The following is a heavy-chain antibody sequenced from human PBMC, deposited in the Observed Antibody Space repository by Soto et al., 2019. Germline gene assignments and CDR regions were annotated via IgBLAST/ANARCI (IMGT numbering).Heavy chain of an antibody. D-gene: IGHD3-9*01. CDR2: INPNSGGT. Sequence: ASVKVSXKASGYTFTVYYMHCLLQAPXQGRDGMGWINPNSGGTNYAQKFQGWVNMTRDTSISTAYMELSRLKYADTAVYSCARALTRTLGSFDWNRDWFDPWGQGTLVTVSS. J-gene: IGHJ5*02. V-gene: IGHV1-2*04. CDR1: GYTFTVYY. CDR3: ARALTRTLGSFDWNRDWFDP.